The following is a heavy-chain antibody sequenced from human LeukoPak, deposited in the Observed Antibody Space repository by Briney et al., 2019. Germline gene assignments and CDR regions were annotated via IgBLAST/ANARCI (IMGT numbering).Heavy chain of an antibody. V-gene: IGHV3-33*06. CDR1: GDIFSTYG. CDR3: AKDLMHSSSRTYYFHY. J-gene: IGHJ4*02. D-gene: IGHD6-13*01. Sequence: GGSLRLSCEASGDIFSTYGMHWVRQAPGKGLEWVAVVWFDGSKEYYADSVKGRFTISRDNSKNTMYLQMNSLRAEDTAVYFCAKDLMHSSSRTYYFHYWGQGTLVTVSS. CDR2: VWFDGSKE.